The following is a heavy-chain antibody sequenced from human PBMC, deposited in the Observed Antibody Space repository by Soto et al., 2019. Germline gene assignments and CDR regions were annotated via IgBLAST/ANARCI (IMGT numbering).Heavy chain of an antibody. CDR3: ARATILTGYYTWDYYYYYMDV. D-gene: IGHD3-9*01. Sequence: ASVKVSCKASGYTFTSYGISWVRQAPGQGLEWMGWINPNSGGTNYAQKFQGWVTMTRDTSISTAYMELSRLRSDDTAVYYCARATILTGYYTWDYYYYYMDVWGKGTTVTVSS. CDR1: GYTFTSYG. CDR2: INPNSGGT. J-gene: IGHJ6*03. V-gene: IGHV1-2*04.